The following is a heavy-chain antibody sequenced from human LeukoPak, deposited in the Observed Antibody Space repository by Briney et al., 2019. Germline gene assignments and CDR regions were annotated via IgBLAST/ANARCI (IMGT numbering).Heavy chain of an antibody. CDR2: IWSDGTNQ. D-gene: IGHD4-11*01. V-gene: IGHV3-33*01. J-gene: IGHJ4*02. Sequence: GGSLTLSRVASQFTFSHYDMHWVRHAPGRGLEWVAFIWSDGTNQYYADSVRGRFTISRDDSQKTVYLHMNGLRVVDTAVYFCARDAQRGFDYSNSLRYWGQGTLVTVSS. CDR3: ARDAQRGFDYSNSLRY. CDR1: QFTFSHYD.